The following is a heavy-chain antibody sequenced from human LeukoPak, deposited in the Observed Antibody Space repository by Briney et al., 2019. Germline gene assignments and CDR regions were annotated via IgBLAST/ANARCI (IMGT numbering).Heavy chain of an antibody. V-gene: IGHV3-43*02. Sequence: GGSLRLSCAASGFTFDDYAMHWVRQAPGKGLEWGSLISGDGGSTYYADSVKGRFTISRGNSKNSLYLQMNSLRTEDTALYYCAKDLPSPDSSSFYYYYGMDVWGQGTTVTVSS. CDR3: AKDLPSPDSSSFYYYYGMDV. CDR2: ISGDGGST. D-gene: IGHD6-13*01. CDR1: GFTFDDYA. J-gene: IGHJ6*02.